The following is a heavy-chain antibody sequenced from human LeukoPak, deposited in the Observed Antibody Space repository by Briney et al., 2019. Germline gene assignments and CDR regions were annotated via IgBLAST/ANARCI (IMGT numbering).Heavy chain of an antibody. Sequence: GGSLRLSCAASGFTFSSYAMSWVRQAPGKGLEWVSAISTGGGNTYYADFVKGRLTISRDNSKNTLDLQMNSLRAEDTAIYYCAKELYYQDSGGSFDYWGQGTLVTVSS. V-gene: IGHV3-23*01. CDR2: ISTGGGNT. CDR3: AKELYYQDSGGSFDY. J-gene: IGHJ4*02. CDR1: GFTFSSYA. D-gene: IGHD3-22*01.